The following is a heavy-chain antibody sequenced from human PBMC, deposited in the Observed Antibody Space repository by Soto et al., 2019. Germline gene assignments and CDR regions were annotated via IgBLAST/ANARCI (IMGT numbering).Heavy chain of an antibody. CDR2: ITGSGGST. V-gene: IGHV3-23*01. CDR3: AKLSIAATGTSPYEGY. D-gene: IGHD6-13*01. CDR1: GFTFSSDA. Sequence: GGSLRLSCAASGFTFSSDAMTWVRQAPGKGLEWVSAITGSGGSTYYADSVKGRFTISRDNSKNTLYLQMNSLRAEDTAVYFCAKLSIAATGTSPYEGYWGQGTLVTVSS. J-gene: IGHJ4*02.